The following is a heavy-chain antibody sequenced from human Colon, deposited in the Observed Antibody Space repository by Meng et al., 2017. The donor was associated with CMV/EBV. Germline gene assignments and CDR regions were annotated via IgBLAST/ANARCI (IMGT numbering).Heavy chain of an antibody. CDR2: ISAHNGET. CDR3: ARGRSSTMFGDYYYGMDV. V-gene: IGHV1-18*01. J-gene: IGHJ6*02. D-gene: IGHD3-3*01. Sequence: ASVKVSCKSSNYTFTNYGIAWVRQAPGQGLEWMGWISAHNGETKYEEKLQDRVTMTTDTSTSTAYMDLRSLRSYDTAVYYCARGRSSTMFGDYYYGMDVWGQGTTVTVSS. CDR1: NYTFTNYG.